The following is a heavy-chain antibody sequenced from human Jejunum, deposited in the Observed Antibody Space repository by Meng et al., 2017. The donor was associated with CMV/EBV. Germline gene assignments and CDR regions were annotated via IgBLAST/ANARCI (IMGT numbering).Heavy chain of an antibody. Sequence: SGFPFSSYAVRWVRQAAGEGLEWVSGISCGGASTYYAASVKGRFTISRDNSKNTLYQQMNSLRAEDTALYYCAKDRDGNWYFDLWGRGTLVTVSS. V-gene: IGHV3-23*01. CDR1: GFPFSSYA. CDR2: ISCGGAST. CDR3: AKDRDGNWYFDL. J-gene: IGHJ2*01. D-gene: IGHD3-10*01.